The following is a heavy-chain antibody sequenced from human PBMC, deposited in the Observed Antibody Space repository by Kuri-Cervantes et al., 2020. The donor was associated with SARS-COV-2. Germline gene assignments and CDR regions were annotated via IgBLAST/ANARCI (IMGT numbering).Heavy chain of an antibody. CDR3: ARAQSPAAAIDY. CDR2: IGSDSAYR. J-gene: IGHJ4*02. CDR1: GFTLRSYT. V-gene: IGHV3-21*01. Sequence: ETLSLTCVASGFTLRSYTVQWVRQPPGKGLEWVSSIGSDSAYRYTAETVKGRFTISRDNSKNTVDLHMNNLRADDTGVYYCARAQSPAAAIDYWGQGTLVTVSS. D-gene: IGHD6-13*01.